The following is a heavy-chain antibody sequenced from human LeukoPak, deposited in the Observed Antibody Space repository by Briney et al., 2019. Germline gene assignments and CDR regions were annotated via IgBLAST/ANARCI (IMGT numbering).Heavy chain of an antibody. CDR2: ISGSGGST. D-gene: IGHD3-22*01. CDR3: AKYYYDSSGYYYFDY. CDR1: GFTFSSHA. J-gene: IGHJ4*02. V-gene: IGHV3-23*01. Sequence: RGSLRLSCAASGFTFSSHAMSWVRQAPGKGLEWVSAISGSGGSTYYADSVKGRFTISRDNSKNTLYLQMNSLRAEDTAVYYCAKYYYDSSGYYYFDYWGQGTLVTVSS.